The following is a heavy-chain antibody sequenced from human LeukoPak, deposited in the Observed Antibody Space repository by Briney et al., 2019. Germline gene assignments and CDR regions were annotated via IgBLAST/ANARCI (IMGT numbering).Heavy chain of an antibody. Sequence: SETLSLTCTVSGYYIRSGFFWGWIRQPPGKGLEWIASIFHSETTSGTTYYNPSLKSRVTISVDTSENQFSLKLNSLTAADTAVYYCARDDRSHISWFDLWGQGTLVTVSS. J-gene: IGHJ5*02. CDR2: IFHSETTSGTT. D-gene: IGHD2-21*01. V-gene: IGHV4-38-2*02. CDR3: ARDDRSHISWFDL. CDR1: GYYIRSGFF.